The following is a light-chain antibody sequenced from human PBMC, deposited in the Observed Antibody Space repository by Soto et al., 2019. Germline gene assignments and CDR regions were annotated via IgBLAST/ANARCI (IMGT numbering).Light chain of an antibody. Sequence: EIVLTQSPATLSLSPGERATLSCRASQSVSTYLAWYEQKPGQAPRLLIYDAFNRATGIPARSSGSESGTDFTLTISSLVPEDVAVYYCEPRSNWPRTCGGTTKVVIK. CDR3: EPRSNWPRT. J-gene: IGKJ4*02. CDR2: DAF. V-gene: IGKV3-11*01. CDR1: QSVSTY.